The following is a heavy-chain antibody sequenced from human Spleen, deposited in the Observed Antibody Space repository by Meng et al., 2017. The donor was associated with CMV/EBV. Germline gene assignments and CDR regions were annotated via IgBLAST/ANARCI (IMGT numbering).Heavy chain of an antibody. CDR3: ARGRQYSSSSRIPAPPIAVAGTRTYYYYYGMDV. V-gene: IGHV4-39*07. Sequence: SETLSLTCTVSGGSISSSSYYWAWIRQPPGKGLEWIGSIYYSGSTNYNPSLKSRVTISVDTSKNQFSLKLSSVTAADTAVYYCARGRQYSSSSRIPAPPIAVAGTRTYYYYYGMDVWGQGTTVTVSS. D-gene: IGHD6-19*01. CDR2: IYYSGST. CDR1: GGSISSSSYY. J-gene: IGHJ6*02.